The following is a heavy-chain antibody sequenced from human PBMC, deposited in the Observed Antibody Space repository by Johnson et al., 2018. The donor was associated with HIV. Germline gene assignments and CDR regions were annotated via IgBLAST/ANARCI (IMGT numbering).Heavy chain of an antibody. CDR3: ARISQHHNSDAFDI. V-gene: IGHV3-30*03. CDR2: ISYDGSNK. D-gene: IGHD1-1*01. Sequence: QVLLVESGGGVVHPGRSLRLSCAASGFTFSSYDMHWVRQAPGKGMDWVALISYDGSNKYYADSVKGRFNISRDNSKNALYLQMSSLRPEDTAVYYCARISQHHNSDAFDIWGQGTMVTVSS. J-gene: IGHJ3*02. CDR1: GFTFSSYD.